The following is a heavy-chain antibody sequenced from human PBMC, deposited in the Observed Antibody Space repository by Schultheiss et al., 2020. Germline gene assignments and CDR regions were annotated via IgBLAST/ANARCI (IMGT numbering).Heavy chain of an antibody. CDR2: INPNSGGT. Sequence: ASVKVSCKASGYTFTGYYMHWVRQAPGQGLEWMGWINPNSGGTNYAQKFQGRVTMTRDTSISTAYMELSRLRSDDTAVYYCARGLGGDYAGLGWFDPWGQGTLVTVSS. J-gene: IGHJ5*02. CDR3: ARGLGGDYAGLGWFDP. CDR1: GYTFTGYY. D-gene: IGHD4-17*01. V-gene: IGHV1-2*02.